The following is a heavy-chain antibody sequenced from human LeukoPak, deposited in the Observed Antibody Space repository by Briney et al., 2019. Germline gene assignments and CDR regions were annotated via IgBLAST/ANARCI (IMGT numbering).Heavy chain of an antibody. CDR1: GYTFTGYY. D-gene: IGHD3-10*01. Sequence: ASVKVSCKASGYTFTGYYMHWVRQAPGQGLEWMGWINPNSGGTNYAQKFQGGVTMTRDTSISTAYMELSRLRSDDTAVYYCASDEWFGELLSKPHYYYYYMDVWGKGTTVTVSS. V-gene: IGHV1-2*02. CDR2: INPNSGGT. CDR3: ASDEWFGELLSKPHYYYYYMDV. J-gene: IGHJ6*03.